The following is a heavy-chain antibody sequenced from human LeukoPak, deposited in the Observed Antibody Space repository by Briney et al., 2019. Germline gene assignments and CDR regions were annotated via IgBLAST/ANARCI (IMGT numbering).Heavy chain of an antibody. V-gene: IGHV3-23*01. J-gene: IGHJ4*02. CDR1: GFTFSSYA. Sequence: GGSLRLSCAASGFTFSSYAMSWVRQAPGKGLEWVSAISGSGGSTYYADSVKGRFTISRDNAKNSLYLQMNSLRAEDTAVYYCASSPCGGDCYSVDYWGQGTLVTVSS. D-gene: IGHD2-21*02. CDR2: ISGSGGST. CDR3: ASSPCGGDCYSVDY.